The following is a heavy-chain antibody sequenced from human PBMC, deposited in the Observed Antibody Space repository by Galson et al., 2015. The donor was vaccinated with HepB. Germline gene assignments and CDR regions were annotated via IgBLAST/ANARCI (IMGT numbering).Heavy chain of an antibody. J-gene: IGHJ4*02. Sequence: SVKVSCKASEGTFSSYAISWVRQAPGQGLEWMGGIIPIFGTANYAQKFQGRVTITADESTSTAHMELSSLRSEDTAVYYCVRASPALRFLEWLFQLDYWGQGTLVTVSS. CDR3: VRASPALRFLEWLFQLDY. V-gene: IGHV1-69*13. CDR2: IIPIFGTA. D-gene: IGHD3-3*01. CDR1: EGTFSSYA.